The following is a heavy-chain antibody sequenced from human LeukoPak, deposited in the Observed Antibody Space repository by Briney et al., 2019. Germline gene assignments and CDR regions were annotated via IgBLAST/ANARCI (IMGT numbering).Heavy chain of an antibody. CDR3: ASDSSGWYPRNPPI. D-gene: IGHD6-19*01. V-gene: IGHV1-69*05. CDR2: IIPIFGTA. CDR1: GGTFSSYA. Sequence: SAKVSCKASGGTFSSYAISWVRQAPGQGREWMGRIIPIFGTANYAQKFQGRVTITTDESTSTACMELSSLRSEDTAVYYCASDSSGWYPRNPPIWGQGTMVTVSS. J-gene: IGHJ3*02.